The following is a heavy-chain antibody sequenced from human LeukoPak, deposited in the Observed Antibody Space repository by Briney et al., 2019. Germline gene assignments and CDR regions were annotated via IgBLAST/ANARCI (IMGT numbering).Heavy chain of an antibody. D-gene: IGHD5-12*01. CDR3: ARGGDVVAAQSNYFDH. J-gene: IGHJ4*02. Sequence: ASVKVSCEASGYTFTGYYMHWVRQAPGQGLEWMGWINPNSGGTNYAQKFQGRVTMARDTSISTAYMELSRLRSDDTAVYYCARGGDVVAAQSNYFDHWGQGTLVTVSS. V-gene: IGHV1-2*02. CDR2: INPNSGGT. CDR1: GYTFTGYY.